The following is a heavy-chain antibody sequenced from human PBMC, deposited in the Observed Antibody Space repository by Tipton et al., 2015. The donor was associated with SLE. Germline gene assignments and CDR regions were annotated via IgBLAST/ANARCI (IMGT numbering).Heavy chain of an antibody. D-gene: IGHD6-13*01. J-gene: IGHJ3*02. CDR3: ARERAVVGPDALDI. CDR2: IHYSGST. Sequence: TLSLTCTVSGGSISSNPYYWAWIRQPPGKGLEWIGSIHYSGSTYYNPSLKSRVTISVDTSNNQFSLNLVSLTAADTAVYYCARERAVVGPDALDIWGQGTMVTVSS. CDR1: GGSISSNPYY. V-gene: IGHV4-39*02.